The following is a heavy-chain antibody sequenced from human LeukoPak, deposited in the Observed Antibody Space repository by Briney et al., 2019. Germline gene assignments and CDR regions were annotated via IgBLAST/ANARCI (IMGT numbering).Heavy chain of an antibody. Sequence: SETLSLTCTVSGGSISSYYWSWIRQPPGKGLEWIGYIYYSGSTNYNPSLKSRVTISVDTSKNQFSLKLSPVTAADTAVYYCARDSSGWYGEFDYWGQGTLVTVSS. CDR3: ARDSSGWYGEFDY. CDR1: GGSISSYY. D-gene: IGHD6-19*01. J-gene: IGHJ4*02. V-gene: IGHV4-59*01. CDR2: IYYSGST.